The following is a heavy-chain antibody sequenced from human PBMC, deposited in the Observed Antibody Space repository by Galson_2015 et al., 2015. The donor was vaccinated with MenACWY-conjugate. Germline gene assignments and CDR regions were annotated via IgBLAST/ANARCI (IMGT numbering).Heavy chain of an antibody. CDR3: ARDPIGRHDSSSWFWID. V-gene: IGHV1-18*01. J-gene: IGHJ4*02. D-gene: IGHD6-13*01. CDR2: ISTYNGNA. CDR1: GYIFTNFG. Sequence: SVKVSCKAAGYIFTNFGITWVRKAPGQGLEWMGWISTYNGNANYAPKVRDRVMMTTDTSTNTVHMELKRLTSNDTAVYFCARDPIGRHDSSSWFWIDWVQGTPVTVSS.